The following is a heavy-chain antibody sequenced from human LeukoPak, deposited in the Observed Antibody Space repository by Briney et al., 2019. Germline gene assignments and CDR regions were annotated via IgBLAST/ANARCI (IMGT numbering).Heavy chain of an antibody. V-gene: IGHV4-39*07. Sequence: SETLSLTCTVCGGSISSSSYYWSWIRQPPGKGLDWIGEINHRGSTNYNPSLKSRVTISVDTSKNQFSLKLSSVTAADTAVYYCASYHCSGGSCYIWAFDYWGQGTLVTVSS. J-gene: IGHJ4*02. CDR2: INHRGST. D-gene: IGHD2-15*01. CDR3: ASYHCSGGSCYIWAFDY. CDR1: GGSISSSSYY.